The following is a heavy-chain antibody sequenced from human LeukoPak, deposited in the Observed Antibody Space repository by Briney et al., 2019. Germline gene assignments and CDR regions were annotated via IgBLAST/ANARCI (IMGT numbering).Heavy chain of an antibody. CDR1: GGSFSGYY. V-gene: IGHV4-34*01. J-gene: IGHJ4*02. D-gene: IGHD6-19*01. CDR3: AREPVADHPYFDY. CDR2: INHSGST. Sequence: PSETLSLTCAVYGGSFSGYYWSWIRQPPGKGLEWIGEINHSGSTNYNPSLKSRVTISVDTSKNQFSLKLSSVTAADTAVYYCAREPVADHPYFDYWGQGTLVTVSS.